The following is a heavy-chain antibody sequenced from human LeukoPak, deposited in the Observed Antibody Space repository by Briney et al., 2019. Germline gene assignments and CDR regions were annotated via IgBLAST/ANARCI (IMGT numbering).Heavy chain of an antibody. V-gene: IGHV3-30*04. Sequence: HPGGSLRLSCAASGFTFSSYAMHWVRQAPGKGLEWVAVISYDGSNKYYADSVKGRFTISRDNSKNTLYLQMNSLRAEDAAVYYCTRDSPGYYDFWNGYYAGWGQGTLVTVSS. D-gene: IGHD3-3*01. CDR3: TRDSPGYYDFWNGYYAG. J-gene: IGHJ4*02. CDR2: ISYDGSNK. CDR1: GFTFSSYA.